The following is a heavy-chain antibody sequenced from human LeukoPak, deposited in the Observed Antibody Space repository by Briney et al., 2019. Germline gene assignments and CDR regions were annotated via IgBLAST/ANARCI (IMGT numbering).Heavy chain of an antibody. Sequence: ASVKVSCKASGYTFTGYYMHWARQAPGQGLEWMGWINPNSGGTNYAQKFQGRVTMTRDTSISTAYMELSRLRSDDTAVYYCARGQYCSSTSCYNNWFDPWGQGTLVTVSS. D-gene: IGHD2-2*01. CDR3: ARGQYCSSTSCYNNWFDP. V-gene: IGHV1-2*02. CDR1: GYTFTGYY. J-gene: IGHJ5*02. CDR2: INPNSGGT.